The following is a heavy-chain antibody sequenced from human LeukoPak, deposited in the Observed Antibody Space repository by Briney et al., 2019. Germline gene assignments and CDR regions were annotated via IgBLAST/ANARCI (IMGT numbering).Heavy chain of an antibody. CDR1: GDSISSGGYY. Sequence: PSETLSLTCTVSGDSISSGGYYWSWIRQHPGKGLEWIGYIYYSGSTYYNPSLKSRVTISVDTSKNQFSLKLSSVTAADTAVYYCARGRVTMTDYYWYFDLWGRGTLVTVSS. V-gene: IGHV4-31*03. D-gene: IGHD3-22*01. CDR3: ARGRVTMTDYYWYFDL. CDR2: IYYSGST. J-gene: IGHJ2*01.